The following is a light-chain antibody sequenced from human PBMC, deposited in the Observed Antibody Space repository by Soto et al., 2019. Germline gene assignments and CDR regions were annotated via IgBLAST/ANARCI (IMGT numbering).Light chain of an antibody. CDR1: QSVSTRY. CDR3: QQYERSPWT. V-gene: IGKV3-20*01. J-gene: IGKJ1*01. CDR2: DTS. Sequence: EIVLTQSPGTLSLSPGERATLSCRASQSVSTRYLVWYQHKPGQAPRLLIYDTSSRATGIPDRFSGSGSGTDFTLTISRLEPEDFAIYYCQQYERSPWTFGQGTKVEIK.